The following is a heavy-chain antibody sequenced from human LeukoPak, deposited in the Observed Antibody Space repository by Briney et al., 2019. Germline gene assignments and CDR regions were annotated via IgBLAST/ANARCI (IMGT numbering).Heavy chain of an antibody. J-gene: IGHJ4*02. V-gene: IGHV3-30*18. Sequence: PGRSLRLSCAASGFTFSSYGMHWVRQAPGKGLEWVAVISYDGSNKYYADSVKGRFTISRDNSKNTVYLQMNSLRAEDTAVYYCAKATYYYGSGSYYPKTHLGYWGQGTLVTVSS. CDR3: AKATYYYGSGSYYPKTHLGY. CDR2: ISYDGSNK. D-gene: IGHD3-10*01. CDR1: GFTFSSYG.